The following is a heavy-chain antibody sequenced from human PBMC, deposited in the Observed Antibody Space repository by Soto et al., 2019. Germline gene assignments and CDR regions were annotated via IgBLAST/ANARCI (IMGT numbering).Heavy chain of an antibody. Sequence: EEQLVESGGGLVQPGGSLRLSCAASGFTFSSYSMNWVRQAPGKGLEWVSYISSSSSTIYYADSVKGRFTISRDNAKNSLYLQMNSLRAEDTAVYYCGGSYGSGSPYYMDVWGKGTTVTVSS. V-gene: IGHV3-48*01. D-gene: IGHD3-10*01. CDR1: GFTFSSYS. CDR2: ISSSSSTI. J-gene: IGHJ6*03. CDR3: GGSYGSGSPYYMDV.